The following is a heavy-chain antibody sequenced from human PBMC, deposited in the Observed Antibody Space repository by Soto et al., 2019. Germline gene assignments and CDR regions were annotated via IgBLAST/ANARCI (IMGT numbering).Heavy chain of an antibody. Sequence: QMHLQESGSGLVKPSQTLSLTCAVSGGSLSSSAYSWSWIRQPPGKGLEWIGFIYQSGSTYYNPSLTSRVTMSLDRTKNQFSLKLSSVTAADTAVYYCARELLFYDSDGFSWDDAFDIWGQGTMVTVSS. CDR2: IYQSGST. CDR3: ARELLFYDSDGFSWDDAFDI. J-gene: IGHJ3*02. V-gene: IGHV4-30-2*01. D-gene: IGHD3-22*01. CDR1: GGSLSSSAYS.